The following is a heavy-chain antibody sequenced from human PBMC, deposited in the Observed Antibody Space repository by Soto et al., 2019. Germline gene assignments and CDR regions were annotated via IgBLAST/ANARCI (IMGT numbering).Heavy chain of an antibody. Sequence: QVQLVESGGGVVQPGRSLRLSCAASGFTFSSYGMHWVRQAPGKGLEGVAVISYDGSNKYYADSVKGRFTISRDNSKNTLFLQMNSLRAEDTAVYYCAKDSGDYGDYLDYWGQGTLVTVSS. CDR3: AKDSGDYGDYLDY. J-gene: IGHJ4*02. CDR2: ISYDGSNK. CDR1: GFTFSSYG. V-gene: IGHV3-30*18. D-gene: IGHD4-17*01.